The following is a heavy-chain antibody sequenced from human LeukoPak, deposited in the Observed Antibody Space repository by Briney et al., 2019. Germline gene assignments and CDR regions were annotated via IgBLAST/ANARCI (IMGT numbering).Heavy chain of an antibody. J-gene: IGHJ3*02. V-gene: IGHV1-69*05. CDR1: GGTFSSYA. D-gene: IGHD3-16*01. CDR3: ARGGSRSMDDAFDI. Sequence: SVKVSCKASGGTFSSYAISWVRQAPGQGLEWMGGIIPIFGTANYAQKFQGRVTITTDESTSTAYMELSSLRSEDTAVYYCARGGSRSMDDAFDIWGQGTMVTVSS. CDR2: IIPIFGTA.